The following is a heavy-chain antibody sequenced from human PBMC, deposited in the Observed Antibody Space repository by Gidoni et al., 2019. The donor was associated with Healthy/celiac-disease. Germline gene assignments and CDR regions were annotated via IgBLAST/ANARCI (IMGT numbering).Heavy chain of an antibody. CDR1: GFTFSSYA. D-gene: IGHD4-4*01. CDR3: ARGGNFPPSYYYGMDV. CDR2: ISYDGSNK. J-gene: IGHJ6*02. Sequence: VQLVESGGGVVQPGRSLRLSCAASGFTFSSYAMHWVRQAPGKGLEWVAVISYDGSNKYYADSVKGRFTISRDNSKNTLYLQMNSLRAEDTAVYYCARGGNFPPSYYYGMDVWGQGTTVTVSS. V-gene: IGHV3-30-3*01.